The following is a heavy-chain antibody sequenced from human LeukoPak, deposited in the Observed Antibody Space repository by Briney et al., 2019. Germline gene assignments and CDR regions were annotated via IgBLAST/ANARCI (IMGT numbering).Heavy chain of an antibody. J-gene: IGHJ2*01. CDR2: ISGYNANT. D-gene: IGHD6-13*01. CDR3: ARYGRYSSSWTHHWYFDL. Sequence: GASVKVSCKASGYTFTSYGISWVRQAPGQGLEWMGWISGYNANTKYEQQLQGRVTMTTDTSTSTAYMELRSLRSDDTAVYYCARYGRYSSSWTHHWYFDLWGRGTLVTVSS. V-gene: IGHV1-18*01. CDR1: GYTFTSYG.